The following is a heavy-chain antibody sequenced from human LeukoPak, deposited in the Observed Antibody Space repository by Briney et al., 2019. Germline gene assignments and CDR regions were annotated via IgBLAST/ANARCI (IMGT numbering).Heavy chain of an antibody. D-gene: IGHD2-15*01. V-gene: IGHV3-30-3*01. CDR2: ISYDGSNK. CDR3: ARRCSGGSCYYGFDP. Sequence: PGRSLRLSCAASGFTFSSYAMHWVRQAPGKGLEWVAVISYDGSNKYYADSVKGRFTISRDNSKNTLYPQMNSLRAEDTAVYYCARRCSGGSCYYGFDPWGQGTLVTVSS. J-gene: IGHJ5*02. CDR1: GFTFSSYA.